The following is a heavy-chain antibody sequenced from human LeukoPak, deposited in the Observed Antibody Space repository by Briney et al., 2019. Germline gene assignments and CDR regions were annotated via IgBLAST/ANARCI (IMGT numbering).Heavy chain of an antibody. Sequence: ASVKVSCTVSGSSLTELSLYWVRQAPGKGLEWMGGFDVIDAKTFYAQKFQGRVTMTEDSSTDTAYMELSSLRSDDTAFYYCAAGRPYSLLDYWGQGTMLTVSS. J-gene: IGHJ4*02. V-gene: IGHV1-24*01. CDR3: AAGRPYSLLDY. CDR1: GSSLTELS. D-gene: IGHD5-18*01. CDR2: FDVIDAKT.